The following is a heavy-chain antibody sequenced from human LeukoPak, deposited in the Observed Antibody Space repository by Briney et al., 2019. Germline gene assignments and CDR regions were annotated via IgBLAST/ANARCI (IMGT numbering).Heavy chain of an antibody. V-gene: IGHV3-23*01. Sequence: GRSLRLSCAASGFTFSTYAMHWVRQAPGKGLEWVSAISGSGGRTFYADSVKGRFTISRDNSKNMVYLEMNSLRVEDTAVYYCGKDSYVGVNWFDPRGQGTLVTVSS. CDR2: ISGSGGRT. J-gene: IGHJ5*02. D-gene: IGHD1-26*01. CDR3: GKDSYVGVNWFDP. CDR1: GFTFSTYA.